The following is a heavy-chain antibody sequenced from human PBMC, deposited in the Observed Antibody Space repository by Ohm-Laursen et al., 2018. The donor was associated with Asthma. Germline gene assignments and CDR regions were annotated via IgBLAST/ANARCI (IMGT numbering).Heavy chain of an antibody. CDR2: VYYTGSA. J-gene: IGHJ4*02. D-gene: IGHD3-10*01. CDR1: GGSIRSSNW. CDR3: ARVEYYYASGTYHYYFDS. Sequence: SDTLSLTCAVSGGSIRSSNWWSWVRQPPGRGLEWIGEVYYTGSANYNPSLQSRVTISAGNSNSQFSLRLSSVTAADPAVYYCARVEYYYASGTYHYYFDSWGQGFLVTVSS. V-gene: IGHV4-4*02.